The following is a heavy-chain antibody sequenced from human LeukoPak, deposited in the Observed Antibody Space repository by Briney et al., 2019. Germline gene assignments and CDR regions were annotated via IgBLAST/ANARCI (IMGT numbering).Heavy chain of an antibody. Sequence: GGSLRLSCEASGFPFTTFWMNWVRQPPGKGLEWVAKIQQDGSGEQYVGSVKGRFTISRDNAKNSLYLQMNSLRVEDTGVYYCAREDWYRFDPWGQGTLVTVSS. CDR2: IQQDGSGE. V-gene: IGHV3-7*01. J-gene: IGHJ5*02. CDR3: AREDWYRFDP. D-gene: IGHD3-9*01. CDR1: GFPFTTFW.